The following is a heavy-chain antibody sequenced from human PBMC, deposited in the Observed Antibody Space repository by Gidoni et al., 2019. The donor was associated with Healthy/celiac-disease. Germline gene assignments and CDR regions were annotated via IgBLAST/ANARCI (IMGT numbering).Heavy chain of an antibody. D-gene: IGHD3-16*02. CDR2: INHSGST. CDR1: GGSFSGYY. J-gene: IGHJ6*03. V-gene: IGHV4-34*01. Sequence: QVQLQQWGAGLLKPSETLSLTCAVYGGSFSGYYWSWIRQPPGKGLEWIGEINHSGSTNYNPSLKSRVTISVDTSKNQFSLKLSSVTAADTAVYYCARGLGELSLGRLYYYYYYMDVWGKGTTVTVSS. CDR3: ARGLGELSLGRLYYYYYYMDV.